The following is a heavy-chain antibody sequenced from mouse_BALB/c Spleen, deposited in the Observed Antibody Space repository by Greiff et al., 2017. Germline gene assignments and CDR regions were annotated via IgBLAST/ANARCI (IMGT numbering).Heavy chain of an antibody. CDR3: ARGGDYGYYAMDY. J-gene: IGHJ4*01. Sequence: EVQRVESGGGLVKPGGSLKLSCAASGFTFSSYAMSWVRQTPEKRLEWVASISSGGSTYYPDSVKGRFTISRDNARNILYLQMSSLRSEDTAMYYCARGGDYGYYAMDYWGQGTSVTVSS. D-gene: IGHD1-1*02. V-gene: IGHV5-6-5*01. CDR2: ISSGGST. CDR1: GFTFSSYA.